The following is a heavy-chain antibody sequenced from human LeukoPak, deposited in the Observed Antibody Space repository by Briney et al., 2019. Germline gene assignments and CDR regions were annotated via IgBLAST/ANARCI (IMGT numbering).Heavy chain of an antibody. Sequence: GGSLRLSCSASGFTLSSYAMHWVRHARGKGLEYVSAISSNGGSTYYADSVKGRFTISRDNSKNTLYLQMSSLRAEDTAVYYCVKELYYYGSGGYDYWGQGTLVTVSP. D-gene: IGHD3-10*01. V-gene: IGHV3-64D*06. CDR2: ISSNGGST. CDR1: GFTLSSYA. CDR3: VKELYYYGSGGYDY. J-gene: IGHJ4*02.